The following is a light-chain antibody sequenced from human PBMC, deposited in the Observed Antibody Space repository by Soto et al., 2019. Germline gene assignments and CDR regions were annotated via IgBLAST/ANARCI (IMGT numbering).Light chain of an antibody. CDR1: SSNFGAGYE. CDR3: QSFDSSLRVYV. Sequence: QIVLTQPPSVSGAPGQRVTISCTGSSSNFGAGYEVHWYKQLPGAAPTLVIFNNLNRPSGVPERFSGSKSGTSASLVISGLQAEDEADYYCQSFDSSLRVYVFGSGTKVTVL. V-gene: IGLV1-40*01. CDR2: NNL. J-gene: IGLJ1*01.